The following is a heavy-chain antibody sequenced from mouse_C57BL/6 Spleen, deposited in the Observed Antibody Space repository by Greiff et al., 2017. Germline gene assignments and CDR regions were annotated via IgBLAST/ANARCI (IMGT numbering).Heavy chain of an antibody. J-gene: IGHJ3*01. Sequence: DVHLVESGGGLVKPGGSLKLSCAASGFTFSDYGMHWVRQAPEKGLEWVAYISSGSSTIYYADTVQGRFTISRDNAKSTLFMQMSSLRSEDTAVYYCATPYDYDGAWFAYWGQGTLVTVSA. CDR3: ATPYDYDGAWFAY. D-gene: IGHD2-4*01. CDR2: ISSGSSTI. V-gene: IGHV5-17*01. CDR1: GFTFSDYG.